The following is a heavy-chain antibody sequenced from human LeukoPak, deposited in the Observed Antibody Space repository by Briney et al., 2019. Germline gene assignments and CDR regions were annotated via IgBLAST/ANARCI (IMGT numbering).Heavy chain of an antibody. J-gene: IGHJ6*03. Sequence: SETLSLTCAVYGGSFSGYYWSWIRQPPGKGLEWIGEINHSGSTNYNPSLKSRVTISVDTSKNQFSLELSSVTAADTAVYYCARGNFNSNHYSYYYYYYMDVWGKGTTVTVSS. D-gene: IGHD4-11*01. V-gene: IGHV4-34*01. CDR1: GGSFSGYY. CDR3: ARGNFNSNHYSYYYYYYMDV. CDR2: INHSGST.